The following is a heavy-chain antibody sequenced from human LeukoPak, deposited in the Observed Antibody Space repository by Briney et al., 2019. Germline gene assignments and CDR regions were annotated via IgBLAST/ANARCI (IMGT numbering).Heavy chain of an antibody. V-gene: IGHV3-7*01. CDR1: GFTFSSYG. J-gene: IGHJ4*02. CDR3: ARATRGGYDGYFDY. Sequence: GGSLRLSCAASGFTFSSYGMSWVRQAPGKGLEWVANIKQDGSEKYYVDSVKGRFTISRDNAKNSLYLQMNSLRAEDTAVYYCARATRGGYDGYFDYWGQGTLVTVSS. D-gene: IGHD5-12*01. CDR2: IKQDGSEK.